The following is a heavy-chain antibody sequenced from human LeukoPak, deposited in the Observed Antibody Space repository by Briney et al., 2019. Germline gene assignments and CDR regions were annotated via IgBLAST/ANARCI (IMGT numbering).Heavy chain of an antibody. Sequence: SETLSLTCAVYGGSSSGYYWSWIRQPPGKGLEWIGEINHSGSTNYNPSLKSRVTISVDTSKNQFSLKLSSVTAADTAVYYCARGVASYDFWSGAENYYYGMDVWGQGTTVTVSS. CDR3: ARGVASYDFWSGAENYYYGMDV. V-gene: IGHV4-34*01. J-gene: IGHJ6*02. CDR1: GGSSSGYY. D-gene: IGHD3-3*01. CDR2: INHSGST.